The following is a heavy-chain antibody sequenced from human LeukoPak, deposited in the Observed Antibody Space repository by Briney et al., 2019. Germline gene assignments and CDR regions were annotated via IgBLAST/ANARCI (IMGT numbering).Heavy chain of an antibody. D-gene: IGHD3-22*01. CDR2: ISGSGGST. CDR3: AKDYYYDSSGYSKYFQH. J-gene: IGHJ1*01. V-gene: IGHV3-23*01. CDR1: GFTFGNAR. Sequence: GGSLRLSCTASGFTFGNARMGWVRQAPGKGLEWVSAISGSGGSTYYADSVKGRFTISRDNSKNTLYLQMNSLRAEDTAVYYCAKDYYYDSSGYSKYFQHWGQGTLVTVSS.